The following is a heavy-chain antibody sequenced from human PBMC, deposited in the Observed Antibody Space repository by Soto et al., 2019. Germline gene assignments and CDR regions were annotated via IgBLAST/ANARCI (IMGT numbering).Heavy chain of an antibody. CDR2: ISAYNGNT. CDR3: AREVHVATVTTYAFDI. D-gene: IGHD4-17*01. J-gene: IGHJ3*02. Sequence: ASVTVSCKASGYSFTSYGISWVRQAPGQGLEWMGWISAYNGNTNYAQKLQGRVTMTTDTSTSTAYMELRSLRSDDTAVYYCAREVHVATVTTYAFDIWGQGTMVTVSS. CDR1: GYSFTSYG. V-gene: IGHV1-18*01.